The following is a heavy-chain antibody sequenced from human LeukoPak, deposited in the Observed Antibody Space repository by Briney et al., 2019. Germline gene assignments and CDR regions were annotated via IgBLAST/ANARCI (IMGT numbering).Heavy chain of an antibody. V-gene: IGHV3-7*01. CDR2: IKQDGSDK. D-gene: IGHD2-2*01. Sequence: GGSLRLSCAASGFTFSTYWMSWVQLAPGKGLEWVANIKQDGSDKFYVDSVKGRFTISRDNAKNSMYLQMNSLRAEDTAVYYCARVLPVASRDYWGQGTLVTVSS. J-gene: IGHJ4*02. CDR3: ARVLPVASRDY. CDR1: GFTFSTYW.